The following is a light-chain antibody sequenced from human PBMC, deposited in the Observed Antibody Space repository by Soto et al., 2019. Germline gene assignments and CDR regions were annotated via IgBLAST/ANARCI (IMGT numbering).Light chain of an antibody. CDR3: QQYGNSPPWT. CDR1: QSVLYSSNNKNY. V-gene: IGKV4-1*01. Sequence: DIVMTQSPDSLAVSLGERATINCKSSQSVLYSSNNKNYLAWYQQKPGQPPKLLIYWASTRESGVPDRFSGSGSGTDFTLTISRLEPEDLAVYYCQQYGNSPPWTFGQGTKVEIK. J-gene: IGKJ1*01. CDR2: WAS.